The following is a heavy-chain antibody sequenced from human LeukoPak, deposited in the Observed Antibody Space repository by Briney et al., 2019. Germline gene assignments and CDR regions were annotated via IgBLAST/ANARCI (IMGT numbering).Heavy chain of an antibody. CDR2: ISWNSGSI. V-gene: IGHV3-9*01. J-gene: IGHJ4*02. CDR1: GFTFDDYA. CDR3: AKGYYGSGGYFDY. Sequence: PGGSLRLSCAASGFTFDDYAMHWVRQAPGKGQEWVSGISWNSGSIGYADSVKGRFTISRDNAKNSLYLQMNSLRAEDTALYYCAKGYYGSGGYFDYWGQGTLVTVSS. D-gene: IGHD3-10*01.